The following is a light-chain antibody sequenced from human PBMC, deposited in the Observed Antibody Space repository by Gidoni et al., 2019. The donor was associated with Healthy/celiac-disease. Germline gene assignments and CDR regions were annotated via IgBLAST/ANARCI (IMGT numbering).Light chain of an antibody. J-gene: IGKJ4*01. Sequence: DIVLTQSPGTLSLSPGERATLSCRASQSVSSSYLAWYQQKPGQAPRLLIYGASSRATGIPDRFSGSGSGTDFTLTISRLEPEDFAVYYCQPYGSSPLTFGGGTKVEIK. CDR1: QSVSSSY. CDR2: GAS. CDR3: QPYGSSPLT. V-gene: IGKV3-20*01.